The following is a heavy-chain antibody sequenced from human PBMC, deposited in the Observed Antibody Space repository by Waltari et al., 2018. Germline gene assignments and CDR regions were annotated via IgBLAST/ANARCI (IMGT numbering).Heavy chain of an antibody. CDR1: GGTFSTYA. Sequence: QVQLVQSGTEVKKPGSSVKVSCKASGGTFSTYAISWVRQAPGQGLEWMGGLTPIVNKPNYAQRFQGRVTITADRSTSTAYMELSSLRSEDTAVYYCARSVGATAYYYYYMDVWGTGATVTVSS. CDR2: LTPIVNKP. J-gene: IGHJ6*03. CDR3: ARSVGATAYYYYYMDV. V-gene: IGHV1-69*10. D-gene: IGHD1-26*01.